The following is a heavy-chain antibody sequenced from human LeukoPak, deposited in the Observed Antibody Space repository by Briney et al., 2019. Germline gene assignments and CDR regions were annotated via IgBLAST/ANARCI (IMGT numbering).Heavy chain of an antibody. Sequence: PGGSLRLSCAASGFTFSSYWMSWVRQAPGKGLEWVSAISGSGGSTYYADSVKGRFTISRDNSKNTLYLQMNSLRAEDTAVYYCAKDLSLGGAEYYFDYWGQGTLVTVSS. J-gene: IGHJ4*02. V-gene: IGHV3-23*01. CDR2: ISGSGGST. CDR1: GFTFSSYW. CDR3: AKDLSLGGAEYYFDY. D-gene: IGHD1-26*01.